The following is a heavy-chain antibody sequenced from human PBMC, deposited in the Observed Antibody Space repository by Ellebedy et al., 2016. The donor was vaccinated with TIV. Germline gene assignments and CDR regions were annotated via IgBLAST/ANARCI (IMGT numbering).Heavy chain of an antibody. J-gene: IGHJ3*02. CDR1: GFTFSRYW. CDR3: ARVECNSISCPGAFDI. D-gene: IGHD2-2*01. Sequence: GESLKISCAASGFTFSRYWMHWDRQAPGKRLVWVSRISSDGTGTSYADPMQGRFTISRDNAKNTLYLQMNSLRAEATAVYYCARVECNSISCPGAFDIWGQGTMVTVSS. CDR2: ISSDGTGT. V-gene: IGHV3-74*01.